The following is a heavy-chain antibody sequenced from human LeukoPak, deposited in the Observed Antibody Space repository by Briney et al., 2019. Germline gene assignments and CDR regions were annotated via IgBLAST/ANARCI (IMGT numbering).Heavy chain of an antibody. Sequence: SETLSLTCAVYGGSFSGYYWSWIRQPPGKGLEWIGEINHSGSTNYNPSLKSRVTISVDTSKNQFSLKLYSVTAADTAVYYCTRLSLYDSSGYYRGSFDYWGQGTLVTVSS. CDR2: INHSGST. V-gene: IGHV4-34*01. CDR1: GGSFSGYY. D-gene: IGHD3-22*01. J-gene: IGHJ4*02. CDR3: TRLSLYDSSGYYRGSFDY.